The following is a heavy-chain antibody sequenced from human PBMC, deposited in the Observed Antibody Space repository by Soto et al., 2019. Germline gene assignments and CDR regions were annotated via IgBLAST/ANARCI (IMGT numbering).Heavy chain of an antibody. CDR2: IYYGGST. J-gene: IGHJ5*02. D-gene: IGHD2-21*02. CDR1: GASVTSPEHY. V-gene: IGHV4-30-4*01. Sequence: PSETLSLTCSVSGASVTSPEHYWTWIRQSPGKGLEWIGYIYYGGSTVYNPSLKGRSTVSLDTSKNQFSLNLTSVTAADTAVYFCARGRYRLSGDCFPNWFDPWGQGTLVTVSS. CDR3: ARGRYRLSGDCFPNWFDP.